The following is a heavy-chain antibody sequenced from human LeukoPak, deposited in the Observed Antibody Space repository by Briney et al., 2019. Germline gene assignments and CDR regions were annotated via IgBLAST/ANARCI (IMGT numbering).Heavy chain of an antibody. V-gene: IGHV4-59*01. CDR1: GGSISSYY. J-gene: IGHJ4*02. CDR2: IYYSGST. CDR3: ARVGDYALKD. Sequence: SETLSLTCTVSGGSISSYYWNWIRLPPGRGLEWIGYIYYSGSTKYNPSLKSRVTISVDTSKNQFSLKLSSVTAADTAVYYCARVGDYALKDWGQGTLVTVSS. D-gene: IGHD3-16*01.